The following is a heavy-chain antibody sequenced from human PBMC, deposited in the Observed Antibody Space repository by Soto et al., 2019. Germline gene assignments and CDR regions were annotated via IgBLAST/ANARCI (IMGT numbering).Heavy chain of an antibody. V-gene: IGHV1-18*01. CDR2: ISAYNGNT. CDR3: ARDHRGGTDAFDI. Sequence: QVQLVQSGAEVKKPGASVKVSCKASGYTFTSFGISWVRQAPGQGLEWMGWISAYNGNTNYAENLQGRVTMTTDTSTSTAYMALRSLRYDDTAVYYCARDHRGGTDAFDIWGQGTMVTVSS. CDR1: GYTFTSFG. J-gene: IGHJ3*02. D-gene: IGHD2-15*01.